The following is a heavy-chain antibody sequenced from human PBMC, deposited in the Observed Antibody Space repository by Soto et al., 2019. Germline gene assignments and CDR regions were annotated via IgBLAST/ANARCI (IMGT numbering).Heavy chain of an antibody. CDR3: ARGQGLRPGGGGTEPLDI. J-gene: IGHJ3*02. V-gene: IGHV1-46*03. CDR1: GYSFTSQY. Sequence: QVQLVQSGAEVEKPGASVKISCKASGYSFTSQYVHWVRQAPGQGLEWMGIINPNGGSTTYAQKFQGEVAMNREPPTSTVYKGLRRLKAEDTAVYSCARGQGLRPGGGGTEPLDIWGQGTMVTVAS. D-gene: IGHD6-25*01. CDR2: INPNGGST.